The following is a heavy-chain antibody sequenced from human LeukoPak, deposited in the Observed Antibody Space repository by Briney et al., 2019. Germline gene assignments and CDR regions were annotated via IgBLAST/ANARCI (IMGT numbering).Heavy chain of an antibody. V-gene: IGHV4-39*07. CDR1: GGSISSSSYY. D-gene: IGHD3-10*01. CDR3: ARDELGDKGIDY. CDR2: IYYSGST. J-gene: IGHJ4*02. Sequence: PSETLSLTCTVSGGSISSSSYYWGWIRPPPGKGLEWIGSIYYSGSTYYNPSLKSRVTISVDTSKNQISLKLSSVTAADTAVYYCARDELGDKGIDYWGQGTLVTVSS.